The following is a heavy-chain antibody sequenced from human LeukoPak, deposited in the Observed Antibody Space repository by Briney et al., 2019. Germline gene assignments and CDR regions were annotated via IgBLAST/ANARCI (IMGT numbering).Heavy chain of an antibody. J-gene: IGHJ2*01. CDR3: VRDLVRGVHPVFYFDL. CDR1: GFPFSDYF. D-gene: IGHD3-10*01. CDR2: ISSSGDYI. V-gene: IGHV3-21*01. Sequence: PGGSLRLSCAASGFPFSDYFMNWVRQAPGKGLEWVSSISSSGDYIYSADSVKGRFTISRDNAKNSLYLQMTNLSAEDTAVYFCVRDLVRGVHPVFYFDLWGRGTLVTVSS.